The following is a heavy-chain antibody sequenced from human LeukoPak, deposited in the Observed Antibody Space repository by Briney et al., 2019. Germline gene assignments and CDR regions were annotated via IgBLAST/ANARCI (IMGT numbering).Heavy chain of an antibody. CDR1: GGTFSSYA. V-gene: IGHV1-69*13. CDR2: IIPIFGTA. Sequence: ASVTVSCKASGGTFSSYAISWVRQAPGQGLEWMGGIIPIFGTANYAQKFQGRVTITADESTSTAYMELSSLRSEDTAVYYCARGYGDYYYYGMDVWGKGTTVTVSS. CDR3: ARGYGDYYYYGMDV. J-gene: IGHJ6*04. D-gene: IGHD4-17*01.